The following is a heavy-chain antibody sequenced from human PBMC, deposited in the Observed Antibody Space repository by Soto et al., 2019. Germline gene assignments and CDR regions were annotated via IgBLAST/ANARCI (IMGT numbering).Heavy chain of an antibody. CDR2: TRNKANSYTT. CDR3: ARGYYGSWDY. J-gene: IGHJ4*02. CDR1: GFTFSDHY. D-gene: IGHD3-10*01. Sequence: EVQLVESGGGLVQPGGYLRLSCGASGFTFSDHYMDWVRQAPGKGLEWVGRTRNKANSYTTEYAASVKGRFTISRDDSKNSLYLQMNSLKTEDTAVYYCARGYYGSWDYWGQGTLVTVSS. V-gene: IGHV3-72*01.